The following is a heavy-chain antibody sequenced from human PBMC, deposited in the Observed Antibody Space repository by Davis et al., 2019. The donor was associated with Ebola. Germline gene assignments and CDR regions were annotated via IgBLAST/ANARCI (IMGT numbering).Heavy chain of an antibody. CDR1: GYTFTSYG. CDR3: ARTLFKFIAAAGTGY. V-gene: IGHV1-18*01. Sequence: AASVKVSCKASGYTFTSYGISWVRQAPGQGLEWMGWISAYNGNTNYAQKLQGRVTMTTDTSTSTAYMELRSLRSDDTAVYYCARTLFKFIAAAGTGYWGQGTLVTVSS. CDR2: ISAYNGNT. J-gene: IGHJ4*02. D-gene: IGHD6-13*01.